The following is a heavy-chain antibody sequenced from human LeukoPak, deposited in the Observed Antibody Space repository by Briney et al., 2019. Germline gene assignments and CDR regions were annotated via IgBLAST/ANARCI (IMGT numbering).Heavy chain of an antibody. CDR3: ARAGKVGATGALDI. Sequence: GGSLRLSCAASGFTFTAYYMSWIRQPPGKGLQWLSYISDGGTTIFYADSVKGRFTISRDNAKNSLYLQLSSLKGEDTAVYYCARAGKVGATGALDIWGQGTLVTVSS. J-gene: IGHJ3*02. CDR1: GFTFTAYY. D-gene: IGHD1-26*01. CDR2: ISDGGTTI. V-gene: IGHV3-11*04.